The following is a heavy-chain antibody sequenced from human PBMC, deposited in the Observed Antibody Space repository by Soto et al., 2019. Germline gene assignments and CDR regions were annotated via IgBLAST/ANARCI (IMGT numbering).Heavy chain of an antibody. V-gene: IGHV6-1*01. CDR2: TYYRSKWYN. Sequence: QTLSLTCXISGDSVSSNSAAWNWIRQSPSRGLEWLGRTYYRSKWYNDYAVSVKSRITINPDTSKNQFSLQLNSVTPEDTAVYYCARVSGSGSYYNGGLRYYYGMDVWGQGTTVTVSS. CDR3: ARVSGSGSYYNGGLRYYYGMDV. D-gene: IGHD3-10*01. CDR1: GDSVSSNSAA. J-gene: IGHJ6*02.